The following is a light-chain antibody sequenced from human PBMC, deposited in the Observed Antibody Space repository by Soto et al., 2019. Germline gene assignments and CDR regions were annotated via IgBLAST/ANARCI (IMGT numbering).Light chain of an antibody. J-gene: IGLJ1*01. Sequence: QSALTQPPSASGNPGQRLTISCSGSTSNILRNYVYWYRQLPGTAPRLLISMSDQRPSGVPDRFSGSKSGTSASLAISGLRSEDEADYYCASWDDSLSGYVFGTGTKVT. CDR2: MSD. CDR3: ASWDDSLSGYV. CDR1: TSNILRNY. V-gene: IGLV1-47*01.